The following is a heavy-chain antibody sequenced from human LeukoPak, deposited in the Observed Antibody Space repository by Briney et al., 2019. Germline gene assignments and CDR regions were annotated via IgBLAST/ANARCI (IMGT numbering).Heavy chain of an antibody. D-gene: IGHD3-22*01. Sequence: GGSLRLSCSASGFTFSRFAMTWVRHLPGKGLEWASTISGNGLQTFYADSVKGRFSVSRDNSVNIVYLQMDSLRADDSALYSCAKDANYLDSSGYFIPFDYWGPGTLVTVAS. V-gene: IGHV3-23*01. CDR1: GFTFSRFA. CDR2: ISGNGLQT. J-gene: IGHJ4*02. CDR3: AKDANYLDSSGYFIPFDY.